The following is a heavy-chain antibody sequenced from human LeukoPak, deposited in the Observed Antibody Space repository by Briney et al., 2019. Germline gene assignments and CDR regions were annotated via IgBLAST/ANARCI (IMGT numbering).Heavy chain of an antibody. D-gene: IGHD3-3*01. CDR1: GFTFSSYA. CDR2: ISYDGSNK. Sequence: GRSLRLSCAASGFTFSSYAMHWVRQAPGKGLEWVAVISYDGSNKYYVDSVKGRFTISRDNSKNTLYLQMNSLRAEDTAVYYCAKNLWSGYSYYYYMDVWGKGTTVTASS. V-gene: IGHV3-30*01. J-gene: IGHJ6*03. CDR3: AKNLWSGYSYYYYMDV.